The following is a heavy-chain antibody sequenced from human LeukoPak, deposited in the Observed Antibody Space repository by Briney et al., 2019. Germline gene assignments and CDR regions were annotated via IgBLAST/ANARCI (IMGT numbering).Heavy chain of an antibody. CDR3: ARQGMATSVTLDY. CDR1: GGSISSYF. CDR2: IYFSGST. D-gene: IGHD5-24*01. J-gene: IGHJ4*02. Sequence: PSETLSLTCSVSGGSISSYFWNWIRQPPGKGLEWIGYIYFSGSTNYNPSLKSRVAISVDTSKNQFSLKLSSVTAADTAVYYCARQGMATSVTLDYWGQGTLVTVSS. V-gene: IGHV4-59*08.